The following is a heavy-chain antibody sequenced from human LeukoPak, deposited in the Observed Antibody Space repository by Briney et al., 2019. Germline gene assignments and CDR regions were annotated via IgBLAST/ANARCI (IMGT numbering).Heavy chain of an antibody. D-gene: IGHD6-19*01. CDR3: ATQGPGIAVAGTEGAFDI. V-gene: IGHV3-21*01. Sequence: GGSLRLSCAASGFTFSSYSMNWVRQAPGKGLEWVSSISSSSYIYYADSVKGRFTISRDNAKNSLYLQMNSLRAEDTAVYYCATQGPGIAVAGTEGAFDIWGQGTMVTVSS. J-gene: IGHJ3*02. CDR2: ISSSSYI. CDR1: GFTFSSYS.